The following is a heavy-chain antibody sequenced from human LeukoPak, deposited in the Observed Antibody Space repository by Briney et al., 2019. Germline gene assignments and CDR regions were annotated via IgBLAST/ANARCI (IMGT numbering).Heavy chain of an antibody. CDR3: ARIQPSTSNLFDF. CDR1: GFSLGTSGMC. CDR2: IDWDDAK. D-gene: IGHD1-14*01. J-gene: IGHJ4*02. Sequence: SGPTLVNPTQTLTLTCTFSGFSLGTSGMCVTWIRQPPGKALESLARIDWDDAKYYTTFLKTSLTISKDSSKNQVVLTMTNVDPVDTATYYCARIQPSTSNLFDFWGQGTPVTVSS. V-gene: IGHV2-70*11.